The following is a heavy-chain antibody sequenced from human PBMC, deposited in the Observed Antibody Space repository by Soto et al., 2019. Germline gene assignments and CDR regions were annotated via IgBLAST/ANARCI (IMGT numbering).Heavy chain of an antibody. J-gene: IGHJ4*02. CDR3: ARASGYSYGFDY. CDR2: IYYIGST. V-gene: IGHV4-30-4*02. CDR1: GGSISSGYYY. Sequence: PSETLSLTCTVSGGSISSGYYYWSWIRQPPGKGLEWIGYIYYIGSTYYNPSLKSRVTISVDTSKNQFSLKLSSVTAADTAVYYCARASGYSYGFDYWGQGTLVTVSS. D-gene: IGHD5-18*01.